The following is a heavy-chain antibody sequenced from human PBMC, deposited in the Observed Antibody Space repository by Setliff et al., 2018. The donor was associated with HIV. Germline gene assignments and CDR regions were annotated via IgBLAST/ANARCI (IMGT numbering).Heavy chain of an antibody. D-gene: IGHD2-21*01. V-gene: IGHV4-34*01. CDR2: VHPSGSI. CDR3: ARQVTVVGYFETAAGSFNY. J-gene: IGHJ4*02. Sequence: SETLSLTCAVSGVSFSGDYWSWVRQPPGKGLEWIAEVHPSGSINYNSSLKSRVAISVDTSNNQFSLTMTSVTAADTAVYYCARQVTVVGYFETAAGSFNYWGPGTLVTVSS. CDR1: GVSFSGDY.